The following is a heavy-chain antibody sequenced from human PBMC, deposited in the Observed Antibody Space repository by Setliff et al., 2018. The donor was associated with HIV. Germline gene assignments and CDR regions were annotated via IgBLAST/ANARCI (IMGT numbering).Heavy chain of an antibody. D-gene: IGHD3-16*01. V-gene: IGHV3-30*04. CDR1: GFTFSTYA. CDR2: ISYDGSYK. CDR3: AEEAGVMDAFDI. J-gene: IGHJ3*02. Sequence: PGGSLRLSCAASGFTFSTYAIHWVRQAPGKGLEWVAIISYDGSYKFYADSVRGRFTISRDNSKNTLYLQGGSLRPEDTAVYYCAEEAGVMDAFDIWGQGTMVTVSS.